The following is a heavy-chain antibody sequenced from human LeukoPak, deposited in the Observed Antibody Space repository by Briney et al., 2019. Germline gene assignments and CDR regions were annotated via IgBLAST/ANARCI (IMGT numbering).Heavy chain of an antibody. CDR2: IHSSGNT. CDR1: GGSISSYY. CDR3: ARDTAGYSSSWYTGGLYNWFDP. Sequence: SETLSLTCTVSGGSISSYYWSWTRIRQPAGKGLEWIGRIHSSGNTNYNPSLKGRVTMSVDTSKNQFSLGLTSVTAADTAVYYCARDTAGYSSSWYTGGLYNWFDPWGQGTLVTVSS. D-gene: IGHD6-13*01. V-gene: IGHV4-4*07. J-gene: IGHJ5*02.